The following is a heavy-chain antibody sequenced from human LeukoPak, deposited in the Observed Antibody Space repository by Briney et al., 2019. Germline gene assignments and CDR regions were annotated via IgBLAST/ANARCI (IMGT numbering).Heavy chain of an antibody. V-gene: IGHV4-31*03. J-gene: IGHJ4*02. Sequence: PSETLSLTCTVSGGSISSGGYYWSWIRQHPGKGLEWLGYIYYSGSTYYNPSLKSRVTISVDTSKNQFSLKLSSVTAADTAVYYCAREWYYYDSSGFYWGQGTLVTASS. CDR1: GGSISSGGYY. D-gene: IGHD3-22*01. CDR2: IYYSGST. CDR3: AREWYYYDSSGFY.